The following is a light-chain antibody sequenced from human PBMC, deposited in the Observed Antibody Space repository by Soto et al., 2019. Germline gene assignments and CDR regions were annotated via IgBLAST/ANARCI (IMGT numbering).Light chain of an antibody. CDR2: DAS. CDR3: QQRSNWPMYT. Sequence: EIVLTQSPATLSLSPGERATLSCRASQSIRSYLAWYQQKPGQAPRLLIYDASKRATTIPARFSGSGSGTDFTLTISSLEPEDFAVYYCQQRSNWPMYTFGQGTKLEI. V-gene: IGKV3-11*01. CDR1: QSIRSY. J-gene: IGKJ2*01.